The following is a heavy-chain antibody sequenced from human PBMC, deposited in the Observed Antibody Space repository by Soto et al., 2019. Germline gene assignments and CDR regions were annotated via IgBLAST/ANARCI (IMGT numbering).Heavy chain of an antibody. CDR2: IRGEGAGS. V-gene: IGHV3-23*01. CDR3: GKDGVARNGNWDWFDP. D-gene: IGHD6-19*01. Sequence: EVELLESGGGLVQPGGSVRLSCAASGFTFRNYAMSWVRQAPGKGLEWVSSIRGEGAGSFYTDAVKGRFTVSRDDSKETIVLQMGRLGIRHTGGYFCGKDGVARNGNWDWFDPWGQGTLVTVAS. J-gene: IGHJ5*02. CDR1: GFTFRNYA.